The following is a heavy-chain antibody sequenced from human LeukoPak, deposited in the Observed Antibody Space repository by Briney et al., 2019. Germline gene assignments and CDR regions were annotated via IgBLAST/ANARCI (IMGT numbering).Heavy chain of an antibody. J-gene: IGHJ5*02. V-gene: IGHV4-34*01. D-gene: IGHD3-3*01. CDR1: GGSFSGYY. CDR3: ARGNKGRIFWSGSDVNWFDH. CDR2: INHSGST. Sequence: SETLSLTCAVYGGSFSGYYWSWIRQPPGKGLEWIGEINHSGSTNYNPSLKSRVTISVDTSKNQFSLKLSSVTAADTAVYYCARGNKGRIFWSGSDVNWFDHWGQGTLVTVSS.